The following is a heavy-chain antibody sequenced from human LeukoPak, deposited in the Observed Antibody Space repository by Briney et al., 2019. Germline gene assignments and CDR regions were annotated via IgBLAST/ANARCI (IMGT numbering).Heavy chain of an antibody. D-gene: IGHD2-15*01. CDR3: ATGKYCSGGSCSWDY. Sequence: GRSLRLSCAASGFTFSSYAMHWVRQAPGKGLEWVAVISYDESNKYYADSVKGRFTISRDNSKNTLYLQMNSLRAEDTAVYYCATGKYCSGGSCSWDYWGQGTLVTVSS. J-gene: IGHJ4*02. CDR2: ISYDESNK. CDR1: GFTFSSYA. V-gene: IGHV3-30-3*01.